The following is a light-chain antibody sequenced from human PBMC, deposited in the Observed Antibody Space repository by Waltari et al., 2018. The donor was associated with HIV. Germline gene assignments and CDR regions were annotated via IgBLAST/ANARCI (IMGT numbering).Light chain of an antibody. Sequence: QSVLTHPPSVSAAPGQKVTISCSGCSSHIRKTHTPSYQQSPGTAPRLLIYENTKRRSGLPDRFSGSKSATSATLDITGLQTGDEADYYCASWDSSLSVGVFGGGTRLTVL. CDR1: SSHIRKTH. CDR2: ENT. V-gene: IGLV1-51*02. CDR3: ASWDSSLSVGV. J-gene: IGLJ3*02.